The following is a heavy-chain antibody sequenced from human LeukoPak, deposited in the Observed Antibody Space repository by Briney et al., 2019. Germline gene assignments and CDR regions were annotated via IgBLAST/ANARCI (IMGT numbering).Heavy chain of an antibody. CDR1: GGSFSGYY. CDR2: INHSGST. CDR3: ARDRGVVVPAAKAFDI. J-gene: IGHJ3*02. Sequence: PSETLSLTCAVYGGSFSGYYWSWIRQPPGKGLEWIGEINHSGSTNYNPSLKSRVTISVDTSKNQFSLKLSSVTAADTAVYYCARDRGVVVPAAKAFDIWGQGTMVTVSS. D-gene: IGHD2-2*01. V-gene: IGHV4-34*01.